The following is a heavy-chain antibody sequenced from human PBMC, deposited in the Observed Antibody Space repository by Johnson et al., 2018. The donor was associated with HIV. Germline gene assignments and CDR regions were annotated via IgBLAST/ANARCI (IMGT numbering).Heavy chain of an antibody. Sequence: VQLVESGGGLVKPGGSLRLSCAASGFTFSDAWMNWVRQAPGKGLEWVGRVKSKTDGGTTDYAAPVKGRFTIPRDGSKNTLYLQMSSLKTEDTAVYYCTTGLYWNDAFDIWGQGTMVTVSS. V-gene: IGHV3-15*01. J-gene: IGHJ3*02. D-gene: IGHD1-1*01. CDR2: VKSKTDGGTT. CDR3: TTGLYWNDAFDI. CDR1: GFTFSDAW.